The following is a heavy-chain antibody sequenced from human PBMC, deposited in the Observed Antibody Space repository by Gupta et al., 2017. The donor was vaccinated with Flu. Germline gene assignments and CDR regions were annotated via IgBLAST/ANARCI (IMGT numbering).Heavy chain of an antibody. CDR2: ISGDSKYI. J-gene: IGHJ6*02. V-gene: IGHV3-21*01. D-gene: IGHD3-16*01. CDR3: ARENSRQGDYYGMDV. Sequence: QLVQSGGGLVKPGGSLRLSCAASGFNFNSQSMTWVRQAPGKGLEWVSSISGDSKYIYYADSVKGRFTISRDNAKTSLYREINSLGVDDTAVYFCARENSRQGDYYGMDVWGQGTAVIVSS. CDR1: GFNFNSQS.